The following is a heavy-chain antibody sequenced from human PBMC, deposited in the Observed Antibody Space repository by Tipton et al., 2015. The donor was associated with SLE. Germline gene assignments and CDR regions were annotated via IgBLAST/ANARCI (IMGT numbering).Heavy chain of an antibody. J-gene: IGHJ2*01. CDR2: IYYSGST. V-gene: IGHV4-59*11. D-gene: IGHD6-19*01. CDR3: ARERAGTDWYFDL. CDR1: GGSISSHY. Sequence: TLSLTCSVSGGSISSHYWSWIRQPPGKGLEWIGYIYYSGSTNYNPSLKSRVTISVDTSKNQSSLKLSSVTAADTVVYYCARERAGTDWYFDLWGRGTLVTVSS.